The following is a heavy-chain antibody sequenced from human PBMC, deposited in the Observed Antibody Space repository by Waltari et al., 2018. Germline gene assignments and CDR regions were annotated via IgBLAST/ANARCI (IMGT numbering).Heavy chain of an antibody. V-gene: IGHV1-2*06. CDR3: AREDSSTSCFLY. CDR2: INPNSGGT. D-gene: IGHD2-2*01. CDR1: GYTFTGHY. Sequence: QVQLVQYGAEVKKPGASVKVSCKASGYTFTGHYMHWVRQAPGQGLEWMGRINPNSGGTNYAQKFQGRVTMTRDTSISTAYMELSRLRSDDTAVYYCAREDSSTSCFLYWGQGTLVTVSS. J-gene: IGHJ4*02.